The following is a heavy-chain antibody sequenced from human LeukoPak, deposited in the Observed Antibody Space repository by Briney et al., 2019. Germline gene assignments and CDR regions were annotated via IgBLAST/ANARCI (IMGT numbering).Heavy chain of an antibody. CDR2: IRYDGSNK. J-gene: IGHJ6*03. CDR3: ATFWGSGSYYYYYMDV. V-gene: IGHV3-30*02. Sequence: GGSLTLSCAASGCTFSSYGMHWVRQAPGKGLEWVAFIRYDGSNKNYVDSVKGRFTISRDNSKNTLYLQMNSLRAEDTAVYYCATFWGSGSYYYYYMDVWGKGTTVTVSS. CDR1: GCTFSSYG. D-gene: IGHD3-10*01.